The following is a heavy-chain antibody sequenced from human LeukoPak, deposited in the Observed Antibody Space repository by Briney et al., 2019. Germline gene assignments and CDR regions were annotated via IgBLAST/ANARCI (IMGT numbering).Heavy chain of an antibody. J-gene: IGHJ4*02. CDR1: GVSISDYY. V-gene: IGHV4-59*08. Sequence: PSETLSLTCSVSGVSISDYYWSWIRQPPGKGLEWIGYIYYSGNTNYSPSLKSRVTISVDTSKNQFSLKLSSVTAADTAAYYCAKSSGPGRYYFDYWGQGTLVTVSS. CDR3: AKSSGPGRYYFDY. CDR2: IYYSGNT. D-gene: IGHD6-6*01.